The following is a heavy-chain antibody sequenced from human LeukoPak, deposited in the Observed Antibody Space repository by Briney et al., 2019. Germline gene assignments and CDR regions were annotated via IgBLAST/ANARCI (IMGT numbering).Heavy chain of an antibody. J-gene: IGHJ4*02. CDR3: ARGRRWELLFTTHYFDY. CDR2: IYTSGST. CDR1: GGSISSGSYY. D-gene: IGHD1-26*01. V-gene: IGHV4-61*02. Sequence: PSETLSLTCTVSGGSISSGSYYWSWIRQPAGKGLEWIGRIYTSGSTNYNPSLKSRVTISVDTSKNQFSLKLSSVTAADTAVYYCARGRRWELLFTTHYFDYWGQGTLVTVSS.